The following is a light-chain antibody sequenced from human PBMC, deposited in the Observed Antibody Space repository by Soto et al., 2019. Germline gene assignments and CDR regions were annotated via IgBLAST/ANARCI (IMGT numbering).Light chain of an antibody. CDR2: GNS. J-gene: IGLJ2*01. Sequence: QAVVTQPPSVSGAPGQRVTISCTGSSSNIGAGYDVHWYQQLPGTAPKLLIYGNSTRPSGVPDRFSGSKSGTSASLAITGLQAEDEADDYCQSYDSSLSVLFGGGTKLTVL. V-gene: IGLV1-40*01. CDR3: QSYDSSLSVL. CDR1: SSNIGAGYD.